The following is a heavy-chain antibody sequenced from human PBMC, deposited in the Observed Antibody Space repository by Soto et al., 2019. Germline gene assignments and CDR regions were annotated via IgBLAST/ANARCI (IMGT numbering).Heavy chain of an antibody. D-gene: IGHD3-10*01. CDR1: GFTFSSYG. V-gene: IGHV3-23*01. Sequence: EVQLLESGGGLVQPGGSLRLSCAASGFTFSSYGMSWVRQAPGKGLEWVSSISGGGGSTYYADSVMGRFTISRDNSKNTLYLQVSSLRAEDTAVYYCANRNDYGSGSYFPFDHWGQGTLVTVSS. CDR3: ANRNDYGSGSYFPFDH. J-gene: IGHJ4*02. CDR2: ISGGGGST.